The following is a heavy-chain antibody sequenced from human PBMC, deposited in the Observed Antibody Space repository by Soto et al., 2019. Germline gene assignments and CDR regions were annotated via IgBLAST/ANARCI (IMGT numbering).Heavy chain of an antibody. CDR1: GFTFSSYS. CDR3: ARDRGDYGDYAYYYYYYYMDV. CDR2: ISSSSSTI. D-gene: IGHD4-17*01. V-gene: IGHV3-48*01. J-gene: IGHJ6*03. Sequence: PGGSLRLSCAASGFTFSSYSMNWVRQAPGKGLERVSYISSSSSTIYYADSVKGRFTISRDNAKNSLYLQMNSLRAEDTAVYYCARDRGDYGDYAYYYYYYYMDVWGKGTTVTVSS.